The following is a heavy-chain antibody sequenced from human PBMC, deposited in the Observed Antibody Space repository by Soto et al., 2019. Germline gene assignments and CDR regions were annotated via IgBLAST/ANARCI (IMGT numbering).Heavy chain of an antibody. V-gene: IGHV3-7*01. J-gene: IGHJ3*02. CDR1: GFTFSSYL. Sequence: GGCRRLSCAASGFTFSSYLMTWVRQSPGKGLEWVANIKQDGSEKYHVDSVKGRFTISRDNAKNSLYLQMNSLSAEDTVVYYCARESMDFLDIWGQETMVTVSS. CDR3: ARESMDFLDI. D-gene: IGHD3-10*01. CDR2: IKQDGSEK.